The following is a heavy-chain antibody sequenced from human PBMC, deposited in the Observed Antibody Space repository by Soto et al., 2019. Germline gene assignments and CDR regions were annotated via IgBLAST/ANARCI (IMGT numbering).Heavy chain of an antibody. CDR2: INNSGST. CDR3: ARSDGRY. V-gene: IGHV4-39*01. CDR1: SGSISSSLNH. J-gene: IGHJ4*02. Sequence: SETLSLTCIVSSGSISSSLNHWGWIRQPPGKGLEWIGNINNSGSTYYNPSLQSRHTISVDTSNKQFSLRLSSVTAADTAVYYCARSDGRYWGQGTLVTVSS.